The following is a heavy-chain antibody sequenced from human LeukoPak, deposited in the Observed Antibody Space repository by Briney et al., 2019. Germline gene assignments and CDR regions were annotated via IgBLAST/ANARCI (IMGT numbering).Heavy chain of an antibody. CDR1: GLTFSNYW. J-gene: IGHJ3*02. D-gene: IGHD2-15*01. Sequence: PGGSLRLSCAASGLTFSNYWMTWVRQAPGEGLEWVANIKEDGSAKSYVDSVKGRFTISRDNAKNSLYLQMDNLRVEDTAVYYCARDYDYFSGHNLDAFDIWGQGTTVTVSS. CDR3: ARDYDYFSGHNLDAFDI. V-gene: IGHV3-7*01. CDR2: IKEDGSAK.